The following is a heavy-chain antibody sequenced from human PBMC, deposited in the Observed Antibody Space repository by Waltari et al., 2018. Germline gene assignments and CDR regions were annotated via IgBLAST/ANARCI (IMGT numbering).Heavy chain of an antibody. CDR2: IYYSGST. V-gene: IGHV4-39*01. CDR3: ARWQGSYCGGDCYSRYFQH. D-gene: IGHD2-21*01. J-gene: IGHJ1*01. CDR1: GGSISSSSYY. Sequence: QLQLQESGPGLVKPSETLSLTCTVSGGSISSSSYYWGWIRQPPGKGLEWIGSIYYSGSTYYNPSLKSRVTISVDTSKNQFSLKLSSVTAADTAVYYCARWQGSYCGGDCYSRYFQHWGQGTLVTVSS.